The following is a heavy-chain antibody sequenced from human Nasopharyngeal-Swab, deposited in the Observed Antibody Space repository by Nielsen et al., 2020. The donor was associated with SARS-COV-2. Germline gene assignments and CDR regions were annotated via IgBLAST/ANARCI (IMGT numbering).Heavy chain of an antibody. Sequence: VKVSCKASGGTFSSYAISWVRQAPGQGLEWMGGIIPIFGTANYAQKFQGRVTITADESTSTAYMELSSLRSEDTAVYYCARFLWGDYRQTEALLASHYYYYGMDVWGQGTTVTVSS. V-gene: IGHV1-69*13. D-gene: IGHD4-11*01. CDR3: ARFLWGDYRQTEALLASHYYYYGMDV. J-gene: IGHJ6*02. CDR2: IIPIFGTA. CDR1: GGTFSSYA.